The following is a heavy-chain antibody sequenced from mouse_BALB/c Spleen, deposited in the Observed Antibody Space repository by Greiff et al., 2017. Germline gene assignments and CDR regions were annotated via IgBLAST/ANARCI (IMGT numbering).Heavy chain of an antibody. CDR1: GYAFSSSW. CDR2: IYPGDGDT. Sequence: VQLQQSGPELVKPGASVKISCKASGYAFSSSWMNWVKQRPGQGLEWIGRIYPGDGDTNYNGKFKGKATLTADKSSSTAYMQLSSLTSVDSAVYFCARKEDYRNFFDYWGQGTTLTVSS. J-gene: IGHJ2*01. CDR3: ARKEDYRNFFDY. D-gene: IGHD2-1*01. V-gene: IGHV1-82*01.